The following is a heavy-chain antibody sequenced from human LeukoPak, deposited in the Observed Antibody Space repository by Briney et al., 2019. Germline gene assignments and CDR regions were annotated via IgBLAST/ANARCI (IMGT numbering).Heavy chain of an antibody. CDR1: DFSFSSYT. D-gene: IGHD3-10*01. J-gene: IGHJ6*02. CDR2: ISSSSSYI. V-gene: IGHV3-21*01. CDR3: ARDYYGSGPTPDYYYGMDV. Sequence: GGSLRLSCAASDFSFSSYTMNWVRQAPGKGLEWVSSISSSSSYIYYADSVKGRFTISRDNAKNSLYLQMNSLRAEDTAVYYCARDYYGSGPTPDYYYGMDVWGQGTTVTVSS.